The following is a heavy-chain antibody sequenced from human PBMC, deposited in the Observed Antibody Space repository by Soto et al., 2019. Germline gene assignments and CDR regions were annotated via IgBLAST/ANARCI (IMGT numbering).Heavy chain of an antibody. D-gene: IGHD5-12*01. CDR2: IIPIFGTA. V-gene: IGHV1-69*13. Sequence: SVKVSCKASGGTFSSYAISWVRPAPGQGLEWMGGIIPIFGTANYAQKFQGRVTITADESTSTAYMELSSLRSEDTAVYYCASAWTDSGAVEIGGQGTMVTVS. J-gene: IGHJ3*02. CDR3: ASAWTDSGAVEI. CDR1: GGTFSSYA.